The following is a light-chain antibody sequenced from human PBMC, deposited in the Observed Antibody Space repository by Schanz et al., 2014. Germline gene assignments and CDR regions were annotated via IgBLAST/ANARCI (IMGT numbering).Light chain of an antibody. CDR2: WAS. V-gene: IGKV4-1*01. CDR1: QSVLYSSNNKNY. J-gene: IGKJ1*01. CDR3: QQYYTTPPT. Sequence: DIVMTQSPDSLAVSLGGRATINCKSSQSVLYSSNNKNYLAWYQQKPGQPPKLLISWASTRESGVPDRFSGSGSGTDFTLTISGLQAEDVAVYYCQQYYTTPPTFGQGTKVEVK.